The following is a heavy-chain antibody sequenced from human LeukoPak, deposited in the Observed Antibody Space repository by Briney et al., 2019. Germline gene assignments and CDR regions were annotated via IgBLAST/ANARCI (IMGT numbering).Heavy chain of an antibody. D-gene: IGHD2-21*01. J-gene: IGHJ4*02. CDR2: INPKNGDT. V-gene: IGHV1-2*02. CDR1: GYTFSGFY. Sequence: ASVKVSCKASGYTFSGFYINWVRQAPGQGLEWMGWINPKNGDTHYAQDFLGRVTISVDTSKNQFSLKLSSVTAADTAVYYCASSLWVISFDYWGQGTLVTVSS. CDR3: ASSLWVISFDY.